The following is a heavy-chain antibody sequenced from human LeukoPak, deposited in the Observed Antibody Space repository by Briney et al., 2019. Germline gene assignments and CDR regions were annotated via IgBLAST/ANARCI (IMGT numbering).Heavy chain of an antibody. D-gene: IGHD6-13*01. J-gene: IGHJ4*02. V-gene: IGHV3-7*01. Sequence: GGSLRLSCAASGFTFSSYWMNWVRQAPGKGLEWVAKIKQDGSETYYVDSVKGRFPISRDNAKNSLYLQMNSLRAEDTAMYYYASPSYSGGWYYLDYWGQGTLVTVSS. CDR2: IKQDGSET. CDR1: GFTFSSYW. CDR3: ASPSYSGGWYYLDY.